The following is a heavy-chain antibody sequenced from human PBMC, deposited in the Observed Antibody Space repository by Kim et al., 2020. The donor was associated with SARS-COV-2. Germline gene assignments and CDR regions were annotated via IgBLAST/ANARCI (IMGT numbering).Heavy chain of an antibody. CDR3: ARDLSHGSGSYYNWDPNYYYYGMDV. CDR1: GFTFSSYS. D-gene: IGHD3-10*01. V-gene: IGHV3-21*01. J-gene: IGHJ6*02. CDR2: ISSSSSYI. Sequence: GGSLRLSCAASGFTFSSYSMNWVRQAPGKGLEWVSSISSSSSYIYYADSVKGRFTISRDNAKNSLYLQMNSLRAEDTAVYYCARDLSHGSGSYYNWDPNYYYYGMDVWGQGTTVTVSS.